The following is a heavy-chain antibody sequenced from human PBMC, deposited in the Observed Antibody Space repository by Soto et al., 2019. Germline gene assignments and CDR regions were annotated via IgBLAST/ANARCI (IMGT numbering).Heavy chain of an antibody. CDR1: GFTFTSSA. CDR3: AADYYDSSGYHRFDY. CDR2: IVVGSGNT. J-gene: IGHJ4*02. Sequence: PSVKVSCKASGFTFTSSAVQWVRQARGQRLEWIGWIVVGSGNTNYAQKFQERVTITRDMSTSTAYMELSSLRSEDTAVYYCAADYYDSSGYHRFDYWGQGTLVTVSS. D-gene: IGHD3-22*01. V-gene: IGHV1-58*01.